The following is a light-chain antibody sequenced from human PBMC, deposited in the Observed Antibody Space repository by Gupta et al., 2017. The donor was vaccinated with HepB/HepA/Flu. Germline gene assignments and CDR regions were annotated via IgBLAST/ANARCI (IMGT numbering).Light chain of an antibody. V-gene: IGKV1-5*03. CDR1: HSSSDW. J-gene: IGKJ1*01. CDR3: IQDKRYPIA. CDR2: KAS. Sequence: DIQLTQSPSTLSASVGDRVTITCRASHSSSDWLAWYQQNPGKAPKVLIYKASTLESGVPARFSGSGSGTXFTLKIXSVETDDVATYYCIQDKRYPIAFGXGTTVEIK.